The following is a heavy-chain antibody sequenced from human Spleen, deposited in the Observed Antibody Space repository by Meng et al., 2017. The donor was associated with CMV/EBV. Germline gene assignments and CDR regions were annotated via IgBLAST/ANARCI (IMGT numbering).Heavy chain of an antibody. CDR1: GFTFSSYS. D-gene: IGHD3-22*01. Sequence: GESLKISCAASGFTFSSYSMNWVRQAPGKGLEWVSAISGRGESTYYADSVKGRFTISRDNSKRMLYLQMDSLRAEDTAVYYCAKHLDLAISQVVPHWGQGTLVTVSS. CDR3: AKHLDLAISQVVPH. J-gene: IGHJ4*02. CDR2: ISGRGEST. V-gene: IGHV3-23*01.